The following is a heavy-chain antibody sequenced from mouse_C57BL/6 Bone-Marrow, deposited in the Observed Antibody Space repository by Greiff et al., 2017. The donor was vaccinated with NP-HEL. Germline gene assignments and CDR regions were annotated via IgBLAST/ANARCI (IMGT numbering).Heavy chain of an antibody. V-gene: IGHV1-50*01. CDR2: IDPSDSYT. CDR1: GYTFTSYW. Sequence: QVQLQQPGAELVKPGASVKLSCKASGYTFTSYWMQWVKQRPGQGLEWIGEIDPSDSYTNYNQKFKGKATLTVDTSSSTAYMQLSSLTSEDSAVYYCARNCYGSLYYYAMDYWGQGTSVTVSS. J-gene: IGHJ4*01. CDR3: ARNCYGSLYYYAMDY. D-gene: IGHD1-1*01.